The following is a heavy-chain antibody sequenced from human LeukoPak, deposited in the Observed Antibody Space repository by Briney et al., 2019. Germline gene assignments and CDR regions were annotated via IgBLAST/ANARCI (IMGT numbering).Heavy chain of an antibody. Sequence: SETLSLTCTVSGGSISSYYWSWIRQPPGKGLEWIGYIYYSGSTNYNPSLKSRVTISVDTSKNQFSLKLSSVTAADTAVYYCARGAEGGYSYGSFDYWGQGTLVTVSS. CDR1: GGSISSYY. CDR2: IYYSGST. J-gene: IGHJ4*02. CDR3: ARGAEGGYSYGSFDY. D-gene: IGHD5-18*01. V-gene: IGHV4-59*08.